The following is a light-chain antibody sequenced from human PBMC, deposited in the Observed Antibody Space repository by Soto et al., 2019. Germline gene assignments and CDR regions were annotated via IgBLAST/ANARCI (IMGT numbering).Light chain of an antibody. CDR2: EVN. Sequence: QSALTQPPSASGSPGQSVAISCTGTASDIGGYNFVSWYQQHPGKAPKLLIYEVNKRPSWVPDRFSGSKSGNTASLTVSGLQAEDEADYYCSAHGGTNPYVFGTGTKVTVL. V-gene: IGLV2-8*01. CDR1: ASDIGGYNF. J-gene: IGLJ1*01. CDR3: SAHGGTNPYV.